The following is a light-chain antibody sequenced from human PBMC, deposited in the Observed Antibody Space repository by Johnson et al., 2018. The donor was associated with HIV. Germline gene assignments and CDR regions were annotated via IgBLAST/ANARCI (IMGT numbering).Light chain of an antibody. CDR1: SSNIGNNY. J-gene: IGLJ1*01. CDR2: DNI. Sequence: QSVLTQSPSVSAAPGQKVTISCSGSSSNIGNNYVSWYQHLPGTAPKLLIYDNIKRHSGIPDRFSGSKSGTSATLGITGLQTGDEADYYCGTWDSSLNAYVFGAATKVAVL. CDR3: GTWDSSLNAYV. V-gene: IGLV1-51*01.